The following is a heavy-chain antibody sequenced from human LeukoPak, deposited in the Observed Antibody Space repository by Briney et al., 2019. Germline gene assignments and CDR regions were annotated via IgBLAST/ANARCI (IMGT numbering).Heavy chain of an antibody. CDR3: AKGGIAAAGRANFDY. D-gene: IGHD6-13*01. CDR1: GFTFSSYA. J-gene: IGHJ4*02. V-gene: IGHV3-23*01. CDR2: ISGSGGST. Sequence: GGSLRLSCAASGFTFSSYAMSWVRQTPGKGLEWVSDISGSGGSTYYADSVEGRFTISRDNSKNTLYLQMNSLRAEDTAVYYCAKGGIAAAGRANFDYWGQGTLVTVSS.